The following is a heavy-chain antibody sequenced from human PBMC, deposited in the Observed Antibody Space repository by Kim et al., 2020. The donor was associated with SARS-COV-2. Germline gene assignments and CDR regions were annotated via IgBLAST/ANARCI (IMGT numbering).Heavy chain of an antibody. CDR3: ARTLVLSGYYGMDV. Sequence: YAGSVKGRFTIARDNSKNPLYLQMNSLRAEDTAVYYCARTLVLSGYYGMDVWGQGTTVTVSS. J-gene: IGHJ6*02. D-gene: IGHD3-10*01. V-gene: IGHV3-33*01.